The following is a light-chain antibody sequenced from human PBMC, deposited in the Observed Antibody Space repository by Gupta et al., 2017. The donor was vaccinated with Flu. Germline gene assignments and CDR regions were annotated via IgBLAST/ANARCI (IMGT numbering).Light chain of an antibody. CDR3: QERLKWPDT. CDR2: EAS. Sequence: TQSPATLSLSPGERVTLSCRASQSVRSYLAWYQQKPGQAPRLLIYEASNRATGVPARFSGSGSGTDFTLTISSLEPEDFAVYYCQERLKWPDTFGQGTRVEIK. CDR1: QSVRSY. J-gene: IGKJ1*01. V-gene: IGKV3-11*01.